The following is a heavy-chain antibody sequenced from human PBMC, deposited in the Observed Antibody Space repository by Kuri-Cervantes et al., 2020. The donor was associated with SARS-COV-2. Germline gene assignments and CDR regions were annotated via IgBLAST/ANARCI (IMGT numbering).Heavy chain of an antibody. CDR1: GGSISSGGYS. V-gene: IGHV4-30-2*01. CDR3: ARRGSGSYRIFDP. J-gene: IGHJ5*02. D-gene: IGHD3-10*01. CDR2: IYHSGST. Sequence: SETLSLTCAVSGGSISSGGYSWSWIRQPPGKGLEWIGYIYHSGSTYYNPSLKSRVTISVDTSKNQFSLKLSSVTAADTAVYYCARRGSGSYRIFDPWGQGTLVTVSS.